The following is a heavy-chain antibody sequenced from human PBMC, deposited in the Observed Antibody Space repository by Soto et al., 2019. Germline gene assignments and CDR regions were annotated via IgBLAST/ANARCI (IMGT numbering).Heavy chain of an antibody. CDR3: ARENSVLDAFDI. J-gene: IGHJ3*02. Sequence: PSETMSLTCTVSGGSIRNYYWSWIRQPPGKGLESIGYIYYTGSSNYSPTFKSRVTMSIDTSKNQFSLKLSSVTAADTAVYYCARENSVLDAFDIWGQGTMVTVSS. CDR1: GGSIRNYY. D-gene: IGHD1-26*01. CDR2: IYYTGSS. V-gene: IGHV4-59*01.